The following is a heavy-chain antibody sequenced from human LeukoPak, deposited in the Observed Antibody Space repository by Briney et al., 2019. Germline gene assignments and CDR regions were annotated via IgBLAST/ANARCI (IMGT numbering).Heavy chain of an antibody. CDR3: AKVSSSSGYFIH. V-gene: IGHV3-23*01. CDR2: ISVSGGST. CDR1: GFTFSSYA. Sequence: GGSLRLSRAASGFTFSSYAIHWVRQAPGKGLEWVSGISVSGGSTYYADSVKGRFTISRDNSKNTLYLQMNSLRVGDTAVYYCAKVSSSSGYFIHWGQGTLVTVSS. J-gene: IGHJ4*02. D-gene: IGHD3-22*01.